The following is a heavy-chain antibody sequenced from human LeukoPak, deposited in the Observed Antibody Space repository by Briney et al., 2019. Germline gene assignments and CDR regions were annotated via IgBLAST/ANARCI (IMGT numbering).Heavy chain of an antibody. CDR1: GFTFSSYA. V-gene: IGHV3-23*01. D-gene: IGHD2-15*01. Sequence: PGGSLRLSCAASGFTFSSYAMSWVRQAPGKGLEWVSAISGSGDSTYYADSVKGRFTISRDNSKNTLYLQMNSLRAEDTAVYYCAKGVYCSGGSCFSEGVGYYYYYMDVWGKGTTVTVSS. J-gene: IGHJ6*03. CDR2: ISGSGDST. CDR3: AKGVYCSGGSCFSEGVGYYYYYMDV.